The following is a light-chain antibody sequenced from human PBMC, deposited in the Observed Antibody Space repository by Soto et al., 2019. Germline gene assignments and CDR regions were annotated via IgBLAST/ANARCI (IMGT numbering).Light chain of an antibody. CDR2: ENS. J-gene: IGLJ2*01. CDR3: GTWDSSLSARV. CDR1: SSNIGNNY. Sequence: QSILTQPPSVSAAPGQMVTISCSGGSSNIGNNYVSWYQQLPGTAPKLLIYENSKRPSGIPDRFSGSKSGTSATLGITGLQTGDEADYYCGTWDSSLSARVFGGGTKLTVL. V-gene: IGLV1-51*02.